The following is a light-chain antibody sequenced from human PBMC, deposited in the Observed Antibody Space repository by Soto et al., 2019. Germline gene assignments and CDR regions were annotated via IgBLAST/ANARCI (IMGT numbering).Light chain of an antibody. V-gene: IGKV3-15*01. CDR1: QSVSSY. CDR2: SAS. Sequence: EIVMTQFPATLSVSPGERSTLSCRASQSVSSYLAWYQQKHGQAPRFLIYSASARATGVPARFSGSGSGTDFTLTISSLEPEDFAVYYCQQRRGITFGQGTRLEIK. J-gene: IGKJ5*01. CDR3: QQRRGIT.